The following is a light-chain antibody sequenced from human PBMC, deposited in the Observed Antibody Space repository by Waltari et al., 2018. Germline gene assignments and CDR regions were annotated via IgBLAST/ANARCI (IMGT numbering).Light chain of an antibody. Sequence: QSALTQPASVSGSPGQSITISCTGTSSDVGAYNYVSWYQHNPGKVPKLIIYDVSHRPSGVSFRFSGSKSDNTASLTISGLQAEDEADYYCISYTTSDTMIFGGGTKLTVL. J-gene: IGLJ2*01. CDR2: DVS. CDR1: SSDVGAYNY. V-gene: IGLV2-14*03. CDR3: ISYTTSDTMI.